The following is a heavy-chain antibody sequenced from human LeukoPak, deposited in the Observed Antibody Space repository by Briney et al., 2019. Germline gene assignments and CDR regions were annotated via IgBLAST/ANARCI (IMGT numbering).Heavy chain of an antibody. J-gene: IGHJ4*02. CDR3: ARHTIFGPPFDD. V-gene: IGHV4-38-2*01. Sequence: PSETLSLTGAVSGYSISSGYYWGWIRQPPVKGLEWIGSIYHSGSTYYNPSLKSRVTISVYTSKTQFSLKLSSVTAADTAVYYCARHTIFGPPFDDWGQGTLVTVSS. CDR2: IYHSGST. D-gene: IGHD3-3*01. CDR1: GYSISSGYY.